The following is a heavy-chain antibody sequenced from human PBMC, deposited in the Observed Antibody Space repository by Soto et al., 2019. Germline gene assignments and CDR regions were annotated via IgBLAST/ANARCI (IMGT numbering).Heavy chain of an antibody. CDR2: IRSKAYGGTT. CDR3: TRARFLEWLLFYY. V-gene: IGHV3-49*03. Sequence: GGSLRLSCTASGFTFGDYAMSWFRQAPGKGLEWVGFIRSKAYGGTTEYAASVKGRFTISRDDSKSIAYLQMNSLKTEDTAVYYCTRARFLEWLLFYYWGQGTLVTVSS. D-gene: IGHD3-3*01. J-gene: IGHJ4*02. CDR1: GFTFGDYA.